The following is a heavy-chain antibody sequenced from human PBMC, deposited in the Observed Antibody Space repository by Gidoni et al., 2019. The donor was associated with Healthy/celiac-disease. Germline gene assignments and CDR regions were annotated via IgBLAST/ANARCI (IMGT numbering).Heavy chain of an antibody. V-gene: IGHV1-69*01. CDR3: ARVGYYDSSGYQRLYYYYYYGMDV. CDR1: GGTFSSYA. CDR2: IIPILGTA. J-gene: IGHJ6*02. Sequence: QVQLVQSAAEVKKPGSSVKVSCKASGGTFSSYAISWVRQAPGQGLEWMGGIIPILGTANYAQKFQGRVTITADESTSTAYMELSSLRSEDTAVYYCARVGYYDSSGYQRLYYYYYYGMDVWGQGTTVTVSS. D-gene: IGHD3-22*01.